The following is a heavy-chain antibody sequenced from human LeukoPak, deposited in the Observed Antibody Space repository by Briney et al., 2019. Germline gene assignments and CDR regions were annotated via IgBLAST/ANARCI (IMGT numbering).Heavy chain of an antibody. Sequence: GGSLRLSCAASGFTFSSYAMSWVRQVPGKGLEWVSSISSSSSYIYYADSVKGRFTISRDNAKNSLYLQMNSLRAEDTAVYYCARESSSSSLAYFDYWGQGTLVTVSS. CDR1: GFTFSSYA. V-gene: IGHV3-21*01. D-gene: IGHD6-6*01. CDR3: ARESSSSSLAYFDY. J-gene: IGHJ4*02. CDR2: ISSSSSYI.